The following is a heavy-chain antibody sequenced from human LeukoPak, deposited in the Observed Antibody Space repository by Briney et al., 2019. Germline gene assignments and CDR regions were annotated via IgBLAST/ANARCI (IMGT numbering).Heavy chain of an antibody. CDR1: GYSFTSYW. CDR2: IYPGDSDT. Sequence: GESLKISCKGSGYSFTSYWIGWVCQMPGKGLEWMGIIYPGDSDTRYSPSFQGQVTISADKSISTAYLQWSSLKASDTAMYYCATKGNYYDSSGYLGYWGQGTLVTVTS. CDR3: ATKGNYYDSSGYLGY. J-gene: IGHJ4*02. D-gene: IGHD3-22*01. V-gene: IGHV5-51*01.